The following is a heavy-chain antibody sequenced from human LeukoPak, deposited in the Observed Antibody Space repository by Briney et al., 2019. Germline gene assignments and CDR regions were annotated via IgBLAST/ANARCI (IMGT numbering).Heavy chain of an antibody. J-gene: IGHJ4*02. CDR2: ISAYNGDT. CDR3: ARAYGSSSSADY. D-gene: IGHD6-6*01. CDR1: GYTFTSFG. V-gene: IGHV1-18*01. Sequence: ASVKVSCKTSGYTFTSFGISWVRRAPGQGLEWMGWISAYNGDTTYAQKLQDRVTMTADTSTSTAYMEMRSLRSDDTAVYYCARAYGSSSSADYWGQGTLVTVSS.